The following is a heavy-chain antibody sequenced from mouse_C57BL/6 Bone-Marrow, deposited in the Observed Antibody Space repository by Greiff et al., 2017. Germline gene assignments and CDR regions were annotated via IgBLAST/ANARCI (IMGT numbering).Heavy chain of an antibody. V-gene: IGHV1-55*01. CDR3: ERGGSYGSIPLYAMDY. Sequence: VQLQQPGAELVKPGASVKMSCKASGYTFTSYWITWVKQRPGQGLEWIGDIYPGSGSTNYNEKFKSKATLTVDTSSSTAYMQLSSLTSEDSAVXDIERGGSYGSIPLYAMDYWGQGTSVTVSS. D-gene: IGHD1-1*01. CDR2: IYPGSGST. J-gene: IGHJ4*01. CDR1: GYTFTSYW.